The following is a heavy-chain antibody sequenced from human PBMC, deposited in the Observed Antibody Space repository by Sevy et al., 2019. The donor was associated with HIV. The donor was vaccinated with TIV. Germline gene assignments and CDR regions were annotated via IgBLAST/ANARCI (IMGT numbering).Heavy chain of an antibody. D-gene: IGHD6-13*01. CDR1: GFTFSSYW. J-gene: IGHJ6*03. CDR3: ARGDSSSWYNYYYCMDV. CDR2: INSDGSST. Sequence: GGSLRLSCAASGFTFSSYWMHWVRQAPGKGLVWVSRINSDGSSTSYADSVKGRFTISRDNAKNTLYLQMNSLRAEDTAVYYCARGDSSSWYNYYYCMDVWGKGTTVTVSS. V-gene: IGHV3-74*01.